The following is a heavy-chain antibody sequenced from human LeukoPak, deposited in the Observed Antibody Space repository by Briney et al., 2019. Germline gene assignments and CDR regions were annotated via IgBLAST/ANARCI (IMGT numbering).Heavy chain of an antibody. V-gene: IGHV4-34*01. J-gene: IGHJ5*02. Sequence: PSETLSLTCAVYGGSFSGYYWSWIRQPPGKGLEWIGEINHSGSTNYNPSLKSRVTISVDTSKNQFSLKLSSVTAADTAVYYCASSALSYYDFRSGNNWFDPWGQGTLVTVSS. CDR3: ASSALSYYDFRSGNNWFDP. CDR2: INHSGST. CDR1: GGSFSGYY. D-gene: IGHD3-3*01.